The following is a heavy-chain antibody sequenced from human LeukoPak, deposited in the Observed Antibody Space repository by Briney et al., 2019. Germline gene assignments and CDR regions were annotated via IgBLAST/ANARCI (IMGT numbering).Heavy chain of an antibody. D-gene: IGHD6-13*01. CDR2: ISSSSSTI. CDR3: AREDVSSSWFLDYYYGMDV. V-gene: IGHV3-48*02. Sequence: GGSLRLSCAASGFTFSSYSMNWVRQAPGKGLEWVSYISSSSSTIYYADSVKGRFTISRDNAKNSLYLQMNSLRDEDTAVYYCAREDVSSSWFLDYYYGMDVWGQGTTVTVSS. J-gene: IGHJ6*02. CDR1: GFTFSSYS.